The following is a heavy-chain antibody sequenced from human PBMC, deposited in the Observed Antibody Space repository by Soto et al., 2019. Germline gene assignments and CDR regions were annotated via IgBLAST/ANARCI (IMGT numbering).Heavy chain of an antibody. CDR1: GPTLEGYA. Sequence: GGSLRLSSAASGPTLEGYAMTWVRQGPGKGLEWVSGISWNSGRIGYAGSVKGRFTISRANAKNSLFLQMNSLRADETAVYSWARDILSRGAYPDSWGQGTKVPVSS. V-gene: IGHV3-9*01. CDR2: ISWNSGRI. CDR3: ARDILSRGAYPDS. J-gene: IGHJ5*01. D-gene: IGHD3-10*01.